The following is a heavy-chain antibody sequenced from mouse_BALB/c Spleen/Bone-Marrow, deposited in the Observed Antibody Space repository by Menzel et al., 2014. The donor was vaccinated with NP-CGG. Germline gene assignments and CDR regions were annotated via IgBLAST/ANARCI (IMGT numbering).Heavy chain of an antibody. CDR3: ARARWYDY. V-gene: IGHV1-22*01. CDR1: GYSFTDYT. CDR2: FNPNNGGT. J-gene: IGHJ2*01. D-gene: IGHD1-1*02. Sequence: VQLKESGPELVKPGSSVKMSCKTSGYSFTDYTIHWVKQSHGKSLEWIGDFNPNNGGTDYNQKFQDKATLTVDKSSRTAFMGFRSLTFEDSAVYYCARARWYDYWGQGTTLTVSS.